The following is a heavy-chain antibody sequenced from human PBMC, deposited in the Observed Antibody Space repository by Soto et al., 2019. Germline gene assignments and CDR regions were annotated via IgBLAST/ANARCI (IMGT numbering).Heavy chain of an antibody. V-gene: IGHV4-4*02. CDR3: ARDKITGLFDY. J-gene: IGHJ4*02. CDR2: IYHSGST. Sequence: SETLSLTCAVSGGSISGINWWYWVRQPPGKGLEWIGEIYHSGSTHYNPSLKSRVTISVDKSKNQFSLKLTSVTAADTAVYYCARDKITGLFDYWGQGTLVTVSS. D-gene: IGHD2-8*02. CDR1: GGSISGINW.